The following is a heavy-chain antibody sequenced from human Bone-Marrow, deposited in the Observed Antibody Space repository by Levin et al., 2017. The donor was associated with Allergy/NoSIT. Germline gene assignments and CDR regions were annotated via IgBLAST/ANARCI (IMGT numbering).Heavy chain of an antibody. CDR3: ASAGYCTGDRYSSSWYGGDY. J-gene: IGHJ4*02. CDR2: IKQDGSEK. D-gene: IGHD6-13*01. CDR1: GFTFSSYW. Sequence: GESLKISCAASGFTFSSYWMSWVRQAPGKGLEWVANIKQDGSEKYYVDSVKGRFTISRDNAKNSLYLQMNSLRAEDTAVYYCASAGYCTGDRYSSSWYGGDYWGQGTLVTVSS. V-gene: IGHV3-7*01.